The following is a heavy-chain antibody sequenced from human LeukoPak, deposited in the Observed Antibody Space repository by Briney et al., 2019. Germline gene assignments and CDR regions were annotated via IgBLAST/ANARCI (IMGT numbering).Heavy chain of an antibody. V-gene: IGHV3-30*02. CDR2: IRYDGSNK. J-gene: IGHJ3*02. D-gene: IGHD6-6*01. Sequence: GGSLRLSCAASGFTFNNYGMHWVRQAPGKGLEWVAFIRYDGSNKYYADSVKGRFTISRDNSKNTLYLQMNSLRAEDTAVYYCAKDGVRVAARYMNAFDIWGQGTMVTVSS. CDR1: GFTFNNYG. CDR3: AKDGVRVAARYMNAFDI.